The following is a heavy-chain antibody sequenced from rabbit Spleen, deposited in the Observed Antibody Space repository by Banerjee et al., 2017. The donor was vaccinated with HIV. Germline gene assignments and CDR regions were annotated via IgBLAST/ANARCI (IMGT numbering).Heavy chain of an antibody. CDR1: GFSFSSSYY. CDR2: IYAGSSGST. J-gene: IGHJ6*01. V-gene: IGHV1S40*01. Sequence: QQLEESGGDLVKPGASLTLTCTASGFSFSSSYYMCWVRQAPGKGLEWIACIYAGSSGSTAYASWAKGRFTISKTSSTTVTLQIASLTAADTATYFCARDAGTSFSTYGMDLWGQGTLVTVS. CDR3: ARDAGTSFSTYGMDL. D-gene: IGHD8-1*01.